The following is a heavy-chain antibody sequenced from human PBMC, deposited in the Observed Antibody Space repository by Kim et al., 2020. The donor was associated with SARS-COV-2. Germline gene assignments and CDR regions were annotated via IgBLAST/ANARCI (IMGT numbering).Heavy chain of an antibody. J-gene: IGHJ3*02. V-gene: IGHV3-48*02. CDR3: VRDRMGGAFDM. Sequence: GGSLRLSCATPGFPFSAYDMNWVRHAPGKGLQWLSFITKSSTTIYYADSVEGRFTISRDNAKNPLFLQMNRLRDEDTALYYCVRDRMGGAFDMWGQGTMV. D-gene: IGHD3-16*01. CDR2: ITKSSTTI. CDR1: GFPFSAYD.